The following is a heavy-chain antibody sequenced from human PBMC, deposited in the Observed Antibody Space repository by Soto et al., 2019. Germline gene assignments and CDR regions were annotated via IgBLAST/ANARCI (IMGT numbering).Heavy chain of an antibody. CDR3: ARDRPSPLNHLYYDSMDV. CDR2: ISHSGST. Sequence: SETLSLTCTVSGVSITSGANYWSWIRQHPGKGLEWIGYISHSGSTYYIASLWSRVSISVDASKNQFSLKLSSVTAADTAVYYGARDRPSPLNHLYYDSMDVWGQGTTVTVSS. V-gene: IGHV4-31*03. CDR1: GVSITSGANY. J-gene: IGHJ6*02.